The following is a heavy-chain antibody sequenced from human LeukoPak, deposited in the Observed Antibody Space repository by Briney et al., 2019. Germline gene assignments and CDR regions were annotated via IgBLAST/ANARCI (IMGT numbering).Heavy chain of an antibody. Sequence: PSETLSLTCTVSGGSISSSSYYWGWIRQPPGKGLEWIGYIYYSGSTYYNPSLKSRVTISVDTSKNQFSLKLSSVTAADTAVYYCARVSVYDRSDLDAYDIWGQGTMVTVSS. J-gene: IGHJ3*02. CDR3: ARVSVYDRSDLDAYDI. V-gene: IGHV4-30-4*08. CDR1: GGSISSSSYY. D-gene: IGHD3-22*01. CDR2: IYYSGST.